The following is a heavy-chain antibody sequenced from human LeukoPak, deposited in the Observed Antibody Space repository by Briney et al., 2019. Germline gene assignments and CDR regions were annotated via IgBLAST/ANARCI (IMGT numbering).Heavy chain of an antibody. CDR3: ARTRDGYTYAFDI. D-gene: IGHD5-24*01. CDR1: GYTFTSYY. Sequence: ASVKVSRKASGYTFTSYYMHWVRQAPGQGLEWMGIINPSGDSPIYAQKFQGRVTMTRDTSTSTVYMELSSLRSEDTAVYYCARTRDGYTYAFDIWGQGTMVTVSS. V-gene: IGHV1-46*03. CDR2: INPSGDSP. J-gene: IGHJ3*02.